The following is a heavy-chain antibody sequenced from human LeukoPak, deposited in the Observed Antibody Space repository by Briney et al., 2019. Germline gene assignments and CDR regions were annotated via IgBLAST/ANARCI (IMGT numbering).Heavy chain of an antibody. V-gene: IGHV3-33*06. D-gene: IGHD3-16*01. Sequence: GGSLRLSCAASGFTFSSYAMSWVRQAPGKGLEWVANIWYDGINKYYADSVKGRFTISRDNSRDTLYLQMNSLRAEDTAVYYCAKGYYDYVWGSYYFDYWGQGTLVTVSS. J-gene: IGHJ4*02. CDR3: AKGYYDYVWGSYYFDY. CDR1: GFTFSSYA. CDR2: IWYDGINK.